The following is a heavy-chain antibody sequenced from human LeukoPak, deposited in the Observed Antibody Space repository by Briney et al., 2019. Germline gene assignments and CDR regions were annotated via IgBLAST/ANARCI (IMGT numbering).Heavy chain of an antibody. Sequence: SETLSLTCTVSGGSISSYYWSWIRQPPGKGLEWIGYIYYSGSTNYNPSLKSRVTISVDTSKNQFSLKLSSVTAADTAVYYCARGLRTSDLSVLGTYDYWGQGTLVTVSS. J-gene: IGHJ4*02. V-gene: IGHV4-59*01. CDR1: GGSISSYY. D-gene: IGHD1-1*01. CDR2: IYYSGST. CDR3: ARGLRTSDLSVLGTYDY.